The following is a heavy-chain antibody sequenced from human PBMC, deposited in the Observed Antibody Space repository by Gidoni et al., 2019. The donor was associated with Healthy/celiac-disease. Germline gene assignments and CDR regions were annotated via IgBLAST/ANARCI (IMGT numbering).Heavy chain of an antibody. CDR3: ARDLPLGLHLGGPYYFDY. CDR1: GFTFSSYE. J-gene: IGHJ4*02. Sequence: EVQLVESGGGLVQPGGSLRLSCAASGFTFSSYEMNWVRQAPGKGLEWVSYISSSGSTIYYADSVKGRFTISRDNAKNSLYLQMNSLRAEDTAVYYCARDLPLGLHLGGPYYFDYWGQRTLVTVSS. D-gene: IGHD3-16*01. CDR2: ISSSGSTI. V-gene: IGHV3-48*03.